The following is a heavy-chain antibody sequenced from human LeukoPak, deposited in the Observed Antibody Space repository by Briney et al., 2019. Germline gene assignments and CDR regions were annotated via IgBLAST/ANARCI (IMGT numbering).Heavy chain of an antibody. J-gene: IGHJ4*02. CDR1: GDSISRYY. CDR2: IYNGGII. D-gene: IGHD5-12*01. V-gene: IGHV4-4*07. Sequence: SETLSLTCTVSGDSISRYYWSWIRQPAGKGLEWIGRIYNGGIITYNPSLKSRVTMSIDTSNNQFSLRLRFVTAADTAVYYCARDRVASYWGQGTLVTVSP. CDR3: ARDRVASY.